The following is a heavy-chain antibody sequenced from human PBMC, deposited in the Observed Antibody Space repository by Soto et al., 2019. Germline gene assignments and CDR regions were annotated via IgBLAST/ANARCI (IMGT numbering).Heavy chain of an antibody. CDR1: GASVSSDNW. D-gene: IGHD6-19*01. CDR3: AKNGWYSADI. J-gene: IGHJ3*02. Sequence: QMRLQESGPGLVKPSGTLSLACAVSGASVSSDNWWSCVRKPPGKGLEWIGEIFHSETTNYNPSLKSRATISVDKSKNQFSLTLTSVTAADTAVYYCAKNGWYSADIWGQGTMVTVSS. CDR2: IFHSETT. V-gene: IGHV4-4*02.